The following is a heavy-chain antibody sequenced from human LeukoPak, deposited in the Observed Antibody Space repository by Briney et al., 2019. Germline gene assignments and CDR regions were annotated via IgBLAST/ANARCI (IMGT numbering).Heavy chain of an antibody. CDR2: IGISSGNT. Sequence: GGSLRLSCTASGFPFSDYSMNWVRQAPGKGLEWISYIGISSGNTKYADSVKGRFTISRDNSKNTLYLQMNSLRAEDTAVYYCAKGGQELPFDYWGQGTLVTVSS. CDR1: GFPFSDYS. CDR3: AKGGQELPFDY. V-gene: IGHV3-48*01. J-gene: IGHJ4*02. D-gene: IGHD1-26*01.